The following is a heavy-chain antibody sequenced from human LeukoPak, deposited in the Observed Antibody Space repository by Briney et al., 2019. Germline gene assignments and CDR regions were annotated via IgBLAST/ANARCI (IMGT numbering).Heavy chain of an antibody. CDR3: AKEGVAETTRGAYFDH. CDR1: GFAFRSFV. J-gene: IGHJ4*02. V-gene: IGHV3-23*01. Sequence: AGGSLRLSCAAAGFAFRSFVVSWVRQAPGKGLEGVSSISGYGDRRYYTDSVKGRFTISRDSSKNILYLQMNSLRAEDTAIYYCAKEGVAETTRGAYFDHWGQGTLVTVFS. CDR2: ISGYGDRR. D-gene: IGHD4-17*01.